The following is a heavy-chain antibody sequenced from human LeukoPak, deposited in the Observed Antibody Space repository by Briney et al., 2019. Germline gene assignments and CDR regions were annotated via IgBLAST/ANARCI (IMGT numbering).Heavy chain of an antibody. CDR2: IYTSGNT. D-gene: IGHD2-2*01. CDR1: GGSISSGSYY. CDR3: ARSGCSSTSCYQADY. V-gene: IGHV4-61*02. J-gene: IGHJ4*02. Sequence: SETLSLTCTVSGGSISSGSYYWNWIRQPAGKGLEWVGRIYTSGNTNYNPSLKSRVTISVDTSKNQFSLKLSSVTAADTAVYYCARSGCSSTSCYQADYWGQGTLVTVSS.